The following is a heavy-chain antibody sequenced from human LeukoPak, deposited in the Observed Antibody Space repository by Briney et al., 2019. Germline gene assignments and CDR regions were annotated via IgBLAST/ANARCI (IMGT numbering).Heavy chain of an antibody. Sequence: PGGSLRLSCAASGFTFSNYAMSWVRQAPGKGLEWVSAIRGSGGSTYYADSVKGRFTISRDNSKNTLYLQMNSLRAEDTAVYYCAKASYGYDYYGMDVWGQGTTVTVSS. D-gene: IGHD4-17*01. CDR2: IRGSGGST. CDR3: AKASYGYDYYGMDV. J-gene: IGHJ6*02. CDR1: GFTFSNYA. V-gene: IGHV3-23*01.